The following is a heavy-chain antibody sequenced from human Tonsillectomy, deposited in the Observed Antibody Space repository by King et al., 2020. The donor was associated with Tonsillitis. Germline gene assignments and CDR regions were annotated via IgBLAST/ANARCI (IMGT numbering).Heavy chain of an antibody. CDR3: ARDSTDYSYYYYMDV. D-gene: IGHD2-21*02. CDR2: ISYDGSNN. CDR1: GFTFSSYA. Sequence: VQLVESGGGVVQPGRSLRLSCAASGFTFSSYAMHWVRQAPGKGLEWVAVISYDGSNNYYADSVKGRFTISRDNSKNTLYLQMNSLRAEDTAVYYCARDSTDYSYYYYMDVWGKGTTVTVSS. V-gene: IGHV3-30*17. J-gene: IGHJ6*03.